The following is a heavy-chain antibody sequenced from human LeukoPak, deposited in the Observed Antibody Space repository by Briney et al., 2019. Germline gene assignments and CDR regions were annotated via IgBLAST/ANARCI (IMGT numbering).Heavy chain of an antibody. Sequence: GGSLRLSFAASGFPFRSYWMTWVRRAPGKGPEWVANIKPDGSEKYYVDSVKGRFTISRDNAKNSLYLQMDSLRAEDSAVYFCARSTVAAAGDDWGQGTLVTVSS. CDR2: IKPDGSEK. D-gene: IGHD6-13*01. CDR1: GFPFRSYW. V-gene: IGHV3-7*01. J-gene: IGHJ4*02. CDR3: ARSTVAAAGDD.